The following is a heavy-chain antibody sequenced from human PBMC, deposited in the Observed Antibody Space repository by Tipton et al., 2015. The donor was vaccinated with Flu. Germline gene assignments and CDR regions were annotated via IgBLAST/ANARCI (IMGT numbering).Heavy chain of an antibody. CDR3: AAFCGGECYIVNY. J-gene: IGHJ4*02. CDR2: ISPDGGDK. CDR1: GFTFSSYW. Sequence: SLRLSCAASGFTFSSYWMSWIRQAPRKGLEWVAHISPDGGDKYYVDSVKGRFTISRDNAKKSLFLQMNSLRAEDTAVYYCAAFCGGECYIVNYWGQGTLVTVSS. V-gene: IGHV3-7*03. D-gene: IGHD2-21*01.